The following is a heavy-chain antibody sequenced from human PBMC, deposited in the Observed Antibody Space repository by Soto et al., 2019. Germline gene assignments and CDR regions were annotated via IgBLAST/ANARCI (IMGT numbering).Heavy chain of an antibody. CDR3: ARSQGSSSFLDIYYYYYYGMDV. V-gene: IGHV1-69*01. CDR1: GGTFSSYA. D-gene: IGHD2-2*01. CDR2: IIPIFGTA. Sequence: QVQLVQSGAEVKKPGSSVKVSCKATGGTFSSYAISWVRQAPGQGLEWMGGIIPIFGTAKYAQKFQGRVTITADESTSTGYMELSSLRSEDTAVYYCARSQGSSSFLDIYYYYYYGMDVWGQGTTVTVSS. J-gene: IGHJ6*02.